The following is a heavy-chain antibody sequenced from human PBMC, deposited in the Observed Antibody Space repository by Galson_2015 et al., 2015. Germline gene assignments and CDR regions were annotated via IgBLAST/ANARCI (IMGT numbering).Heavy chain of an antibody. J-gene: IGHJ4*02. CDR3: ARSSCSGGSCYFYYFDY. D-gene: IGHD2-15*01. CDR1: GGTFSSYA. Sequence: SVKVSCKASGGTFSSYAISWVRQAPGQGLEWMGGIIPIFGTANYAQKFQGRVTITADESTSTAYMELSSLRSEDTAVYYCARSSCSGGSCYFYYFDYWGQGTLVTVSS. CDR2: IIPIFGTA. V-gene: IGHV1-69*13.